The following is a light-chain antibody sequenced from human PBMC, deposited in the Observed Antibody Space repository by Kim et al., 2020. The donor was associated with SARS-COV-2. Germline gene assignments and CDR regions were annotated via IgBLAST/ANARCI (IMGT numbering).Light chain of an antibody. CDR1: QTVISRY. CDR2: DAS. V-gene: IGKV3-20*01. CDR3: QQYGTSPFT. J-gene: IGKJ4*01. Sequence: ENVLTQSPGTLSLSPGERATLSCRASQTVISRYLVWYQQKPGQPPRVLIYDASSRAAGIPDRFSGSGSGTDFTLTISRLEPEDYAVYYFQQYGTSPFTFGGGSQVE.